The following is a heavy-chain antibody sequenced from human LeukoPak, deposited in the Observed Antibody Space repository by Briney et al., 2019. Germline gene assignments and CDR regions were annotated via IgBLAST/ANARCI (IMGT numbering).Heavy chain of an antibody. CDR2: ISAAGGSK. Sequence: PGGSLRLSCAASGFTFSSYAMSWVRQAPGKGLEWVSAISAAGGSKYYADSVKGRFTVSRDNSKSTLYLQMTSLRAEDTAVYYCAKIPYYDFWSGYYYSDYWGPGTLVTVSS. D-gene: IGHD3-3*01. CDR1: GFTFSSYA. J-gene: IGHJ4*02. V-gene: IGHV3-23*01. CDR3: AKIPYYDFWSGYYYSDY.